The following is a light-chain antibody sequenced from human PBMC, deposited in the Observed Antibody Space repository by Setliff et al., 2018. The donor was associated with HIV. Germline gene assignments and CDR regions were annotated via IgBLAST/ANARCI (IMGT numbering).Light chain of an antibody. CDR1: SSDVGGYNY. Sequence: QSALTQPRSVSGSPGQSVTISCTGTSSDVGGYNYVSWYHQHPGKAPKLMISDVSKRPSGVPDRFSGSKSGNTASLTISGLQAEDEADYYCCSYAGNAYVFGAGTKVNVL. J-gene: IGLJ1*01. V-gene: IGLV2-11*01. CDR2: DVS. CDR3: CSYAGNAYV.